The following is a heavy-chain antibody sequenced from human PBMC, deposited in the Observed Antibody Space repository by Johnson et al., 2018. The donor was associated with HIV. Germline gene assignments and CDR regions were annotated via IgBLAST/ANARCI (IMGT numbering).Heavy chain of an antibody. J-gene: IGHJ3*01. Sequence: VQLVESGGGLVKPGGSLRLSCAASGFTFNNAWMGWVRQAPGKGLEWVGRIRSKTDGGITDYAAPVKGRFTFSRDDSKNTLYLQMNSLKTEDTAVYYCTTDPRAAAGHEGVDVGGQGTVVTVSS. CDR1: GFTFNNAW. CDR2: IRSKTDGGIT. D-gene: IGHD6-13*01. CDR3: TTDPRAAAGHEGVDV. V-gene: IGHV3-15*01.